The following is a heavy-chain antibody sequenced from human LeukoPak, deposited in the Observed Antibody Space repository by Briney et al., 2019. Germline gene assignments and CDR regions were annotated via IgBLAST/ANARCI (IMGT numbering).Heavy chain of an antibody. Sequence: PGGSLRLSCAASGFTFSGSAMHWVRQASGKGLEWVGRIRSKANSYATAYAASVKGRFTISRDDSKNTAYLQMNSLETEDTAVYYCTRHSDRRYYYGSGSYPNWFDPWGQGTLVTVSS. CDR1: GFTFSGSA. J-gene: IGHJ5*02. D-gene: IGHD3-10*01. CDR2: IRSKANSYAT. V-gene: IGHV3-73*01. CDR3: TRHSDRRYYYGSGSYPNWFDP.